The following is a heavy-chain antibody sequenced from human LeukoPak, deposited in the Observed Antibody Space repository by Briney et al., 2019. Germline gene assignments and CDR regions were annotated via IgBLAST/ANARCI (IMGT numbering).Heavy chain of an antibody. J-gene: IGHJ6*03. Sequence: GGSLRLSCAASGFTFSSCWMHWVRQAPGKGLVWVSRINSDGSSTSYADSVKGRFTISRDNAKNTLYLQMNSLRAEDTAVYYCARVASLSSSWYYYYYYMDVWGKGTTVTVSS. D-gene: IGHD6-13*01. CDR2: INSDGSST. V-gene: IGHV3-74*01. CDR1: GFTFSSCW. CDR3: ARVASLSSSWYYYYYYMDV.